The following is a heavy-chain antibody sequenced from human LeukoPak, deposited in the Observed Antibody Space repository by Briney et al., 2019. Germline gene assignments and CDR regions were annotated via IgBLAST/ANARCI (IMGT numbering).Heavy chain of an antibody. CDR2: MNPNSGNT. J-gene: IGHJ4*02. D-gene: IGHD1-26*01. CDR3: ARSGSYEVGLVDY. CDR1: GYTFTSYD. V-gene: IGHV1-8*01. Sequence: ASVKVSCKASGYTFTSYDINWVRQATGQGLEWMGWMNPNSGNTGYAQKFQGRVTMTRNTSISTAYMELSRLRSDDTAVYYCARSGSYEVGLVDYWGQGTLVTVSS.